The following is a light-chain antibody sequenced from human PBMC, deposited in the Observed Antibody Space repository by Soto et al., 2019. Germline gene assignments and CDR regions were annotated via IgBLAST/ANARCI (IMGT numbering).Light chain of an antibody. V-gene: IGKV1-5*03. CDR2: KAS. Sequence: DSQMTQFPSTLSASVGDRDTITCRASQSISPWLAWYQQKPGKAPKILISKASTLQSGVPPRFSGSGSGTEFTLTISSLQPDDFATYYCQQYERYPMTFGGGTKVEIK. J-gene: IGKJ4*01. CDR3: QQYERYPMT. CDR1: QSISPW.